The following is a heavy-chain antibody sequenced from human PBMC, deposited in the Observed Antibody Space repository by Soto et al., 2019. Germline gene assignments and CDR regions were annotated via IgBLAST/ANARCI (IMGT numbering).Heavy chain of an antibody. V-gene: IGHV4-4*07. J-gene: IGHJ4*02. CDR2: IIADGST. D-gene: IGHD2-15*01. CDR1: GGSVNNYY. Sequence: QVQLQESGPGLVKPSETLSLICTVSGGSVNNYYWGWVRQPAGKGLEWIGRIIADGSTTYNPSLMGRVTLSVDTSRNQLSLELTSMTAADTAVYYCVRDHAQVVVGTGFDCWGQGAPVTVSS. CDR3: VRDHAQVVVGTGFDC.